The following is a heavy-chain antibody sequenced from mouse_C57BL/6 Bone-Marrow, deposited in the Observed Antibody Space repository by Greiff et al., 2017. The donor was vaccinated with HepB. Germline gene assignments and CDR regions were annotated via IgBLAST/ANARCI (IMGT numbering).Heavy chain of an antibody. V-gene: IGHV1-4*01. D-gene: IGHD2-3*01. Sequence: QVQLQQSGAELARPGASVKMSCKASGYTFTSYTMHWVKQRPGKGLEWIGDINPSSGYTKYNQKFKDKATLTADKYTITSYMQLSSLTADDSAFYYCARSDGGFAYWGQGTLVTVSA. CDR1: GYTFTSYT. J-gene: IGHJ3*01. CDR3: ARSDGGFAY. CDR2: INPSSGYT.